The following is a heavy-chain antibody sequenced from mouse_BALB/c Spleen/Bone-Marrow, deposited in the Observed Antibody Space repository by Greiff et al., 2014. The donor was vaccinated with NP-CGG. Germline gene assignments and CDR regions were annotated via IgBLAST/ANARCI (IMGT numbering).Heavy chain of an antibody. CDR2: ISNGSSTI. J-gene: IGHJ4*01. D-gene: IGHD2-4*01. CDR1: GFTFSSFG. Sequence: EVKLMESGGGLVQPGGSRKLSCAASGFTFSSFGMHWVRQAPEKGLEWVAYISNGSSTIYYAATVKGRFTISRDNPKNTLFLQMTSLRSEDTAMYYCARKGAMITHYYAMDYWGQGTSVTVSS. CDR3: ARKGAMITHYYAMDY. V-gene: IGHV5-17*02.